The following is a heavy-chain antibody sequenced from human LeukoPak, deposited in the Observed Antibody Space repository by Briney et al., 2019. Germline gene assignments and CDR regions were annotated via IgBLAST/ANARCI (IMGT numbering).Heavy chain of an antibody. CDR1: GGSISSGGYS. V-gene: IGHV4-61*08. CDR2: IYYSGST. Sequence: SQTLSLTCAVSGGSISSGGYSWSWIRQPPGKGLEWIGYIYYSGSTNYNPSLKSRVTISVDTSKNQFSLKLSSVTAADTAVYYCARDLIAAAGTAFFDYWGQGTLVTVSS. J-gene: IGHJ4*02. CDR3: ARDLIAAAGTAFFDY. D-gene: IGHD6-13*01.